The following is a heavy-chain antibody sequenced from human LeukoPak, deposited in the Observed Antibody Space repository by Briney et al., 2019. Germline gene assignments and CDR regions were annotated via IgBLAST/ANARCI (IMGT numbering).Heavy chain of an antibody. D-gene: IGHD2-2*02. J-gene: IGHJ3*02. CDR2: IIPIFGTA. Sequence: EASVKVSCKASGGTFSGYAISWVRQAPGQGLEWMGGIIPIFGTANYAQKFQGRVTITADESTSTAYMELSSLRSEDTAVYYCARDLGCSSTSCYISIGDAFDIWGQGTMVTVSS. V-gene: IGHV1-69*13. CDR3: ARDLGCSSTSCYISIGDAFDI. CDR1: GGTFSGYA.